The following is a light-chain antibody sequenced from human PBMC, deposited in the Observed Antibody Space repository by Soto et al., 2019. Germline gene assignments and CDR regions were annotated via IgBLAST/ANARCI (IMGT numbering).Light chain of an antibody. CDR2: DAS. Sequence: DIQMPQSPSTLSASVGDRVTITCRASQSISSWLAWYQQKPGKAPKLLIYDASSLESGVPSRFSGRGSGTEFTLTISSLQPDDFATYYCQQYNSYPWTFGQGTKVEIK. CDR3: QQYNSYPWT. J-gene: IGKJ1*01. CDR1: QSISSW. V-gene: IGKV1-5*01.